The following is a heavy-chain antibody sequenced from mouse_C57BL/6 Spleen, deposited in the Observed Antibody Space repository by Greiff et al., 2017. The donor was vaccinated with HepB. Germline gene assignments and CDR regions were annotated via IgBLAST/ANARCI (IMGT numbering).Heavy chain of an antibody. Sequence: VQGVESGAELVRPGTSVKVSCKASGYAFTNYLIEWVKQRPGQGLEWIGVINPGSGGTNYNEKFKGKATLTADKSSSTAYMQLSSLTSEDSAVYFCARWVYYYGSSYGDYWGQGTSVTVSS. V-gene: IGHV1-54*01. CDR2: INPGSGGT. CDR3: ARWVYYYGSSYGDY. D-gene: IGHD1-1*01. J-gene: IGHJ4*01. CDR1: GYAFTNYL.